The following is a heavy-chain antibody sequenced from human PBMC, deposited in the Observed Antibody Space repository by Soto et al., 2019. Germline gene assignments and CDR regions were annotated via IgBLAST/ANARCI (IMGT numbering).Heavy chain of an antibody. D-gene: IGHD4-17*01. CDR2: IYYSGST. Sequence: SDTLSLTCTVSGGSLSSYYWSWIRQPPGKGLEWIGYIYYSGSTNYNPSLKSRVTISVDTSKNQFSLKLSSVTAADTAVYYCARRYGVYFDYWGQGTLVNVSS. V-gene: IGHV4-59*08. J-gene: IGHJ4*02. CDR3: ARRYGVYFDY. CDR1: GGSLSSYY.